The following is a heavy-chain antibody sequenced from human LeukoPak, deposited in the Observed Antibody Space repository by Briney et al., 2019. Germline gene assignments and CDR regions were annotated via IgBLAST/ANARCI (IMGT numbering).Heavy chain of an antibody. V-gene: IGHV3-53*01. J-gene: IGHJ4*02. CDR3: AKAPVTTCSGAYCYPFDY. D-gene: IGHD2-15*01. Sequence: GGSLRLSCAASGFTVSSKYMTWVRQAPGKGLEWVSVIYRGGNTYYADSVKGRFSISRDNSKNTLYLQMNSLRAGDAAVYYCAKAPVTTCSGAYCYPFDYWSQGTLVTVSS. CDR1: GFTVSSKY. CDR2: IYRGGNT.